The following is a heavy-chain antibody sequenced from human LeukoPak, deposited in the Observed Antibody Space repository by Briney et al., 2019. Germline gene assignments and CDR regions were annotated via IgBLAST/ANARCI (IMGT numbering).Heavy chain of an antibody. D-gene: IGHD6-19*01. CDR3: ARGRSSGWYFYFDY. CDR2: ISFDGNIK. V-gene: IGHV3-30-3*01. Sequence: GRSLRLSCAASGFTFSSHAVHWVRQAPGKGLEWVAFISFDGNIKYYADSVKGRFTISRDNSKNTLYLQMNSLRAEDTAVYYCARGRSSGWYFYFDYWGQGTLVTVSS. J-gene: IGHJ4*02. CDR1: GFTFSSHA.